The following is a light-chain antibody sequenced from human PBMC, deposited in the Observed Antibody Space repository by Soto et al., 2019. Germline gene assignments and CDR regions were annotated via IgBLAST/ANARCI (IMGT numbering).Light chain of an antibody. CDR1: QSVSSSY. V-gene: IGKV3-20*01. J-gene: IGKJ1*01. Sequence: VFTQSPGTVSLSPGERATLSCRASQSVSSSYLAWYQQKPGQAPRLLIYGASSRATGIPDRFSGSGSGTDFTLTISRREPEDFAVYYCQQYGSSPNTFGQGTKVDIK. CDR2: GAS. CDR3: QQYGSSPNT.